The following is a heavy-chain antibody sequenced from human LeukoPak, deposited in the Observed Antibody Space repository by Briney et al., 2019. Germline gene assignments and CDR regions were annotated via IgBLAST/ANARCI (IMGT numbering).Heavy chain of an antibody. CDR2: IHYSGST. CDR1: GGSISSSSYY. J-gene: IGHJ6*03. V-gene: IGHV4-39*07. D-gene: IGHD4-23*01. Sequence: TSETLSLTCTVSGGSISSSSYYWGWIRQPPGKELEWIGSIHYSGSTDYNPSLKSRVTISVDTSKNQFSLKLSSVTAADTAVYYCARLTVAETKTYYYYYMDVWGKGTTVTISS. CDR3: ARLTVAETKTYYYYYMDV.